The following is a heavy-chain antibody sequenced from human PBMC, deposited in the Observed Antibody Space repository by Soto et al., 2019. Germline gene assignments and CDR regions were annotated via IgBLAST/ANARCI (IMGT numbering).Heavy chain of an antibody. CDR3: AKYLGYCSSTSCFRFSNYYY. Sequence: LVKVSCKANGGTLSSYALSWVREAPGQGSERMGGIIPIFGTANSAQKLQGRVTITADQSTRIAYMALSSWRPADAVVKHCAKYLGYCSSTSCFRFSNYYYWGQGTLVTVSS. CDR1: GGTLSSYA. D-gene: IGHD2-2*01. CDR2: IIPIFGTA. V-gene: IGHV1-69*13. J-gene: IGHJ4*02.